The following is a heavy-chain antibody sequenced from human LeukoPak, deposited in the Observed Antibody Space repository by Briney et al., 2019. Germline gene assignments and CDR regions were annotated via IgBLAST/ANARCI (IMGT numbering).Heavy chain of an antibody. J-gene: IGHJ6*03. CDR2: IYYSGNT. V-gene: IGHV4-59*01. CDR3: ARGVWTSRYYYYMDV. CDR1: GGSISSYY. D-gene: IGHD3/OR15-3a*01. Sequence: SETLSLTCTVSGGSISSYYWSWIRQPPGKGLEWIGYIYYSGNTNYNPSLKSRVTISVDTSKNQFSLKLSSVTAADTAVYYCARGVWTSRYYYYMDVWGKGTTVTVSS.